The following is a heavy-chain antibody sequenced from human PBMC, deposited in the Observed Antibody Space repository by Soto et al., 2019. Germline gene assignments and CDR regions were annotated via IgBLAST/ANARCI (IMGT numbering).Heavy chain of an antibody. J-gene: IGHJ5*02. V-gene: IGHV3-21*01. Sequence: PGGSLRLSCAASGFTFSSYSMNWVRQAPGKGLEWVSSISSSSSYIYYADSVKGRFTISRDNAKNSLYLQMNSLRAEDTAVYYCARDNQDYDILTGYYNTPWFDPWGQGTLVTVSS. CDR1: GFTFSSYS. D-gene: IGHD3-9*01. CDR3: ARDNQDYDILTGYYNTPWFDP. CDR2: ISSSSSYI.